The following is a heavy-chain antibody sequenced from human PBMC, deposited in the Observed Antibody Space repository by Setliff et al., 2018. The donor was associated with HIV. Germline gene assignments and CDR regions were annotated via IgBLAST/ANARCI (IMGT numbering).Heavy chain of an antibody. Sequence: SETLSLTCTVSGGSISGYFWNWIRQPPGKGLEWIATIYNSGNSVSNASLESRVTISIDTSKNHFSLTLNSVTAADSAVYYCAGVEAKVRGAPYGMDVWGQGTTVTVSS. V-gene: IGHV4-59*01. J-gene: IGHJ6*02. CDR2: IYNSGNS. CDR1: GGSISGYF. CDR3: AGVEAKVRGAPYGMDV. D-gene: IGHD3-10*01.